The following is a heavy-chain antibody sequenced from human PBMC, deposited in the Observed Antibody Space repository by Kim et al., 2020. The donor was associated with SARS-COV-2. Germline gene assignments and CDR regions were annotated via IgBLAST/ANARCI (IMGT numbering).Heavy chain of an antibody. CDR1: GFTFSDYY. CDR3: ARGSWDYYGSGSYYNDY. V-gene: IGHV3-11*06. CDR2: ISSSSSYT. Sequence: GGSLRLSCAASGFTFSDYYMSWIRQAPGKGLEWVSYISSSSSYTNYADSVKGRFTISRDNAKNSLYLQMNSLRAEDTAVYYCARGSWDYYGSGSYYNDYWGQGTLVTVSS. D-gene: IGHD3-10*01. J-gene: IGHJ4*02.